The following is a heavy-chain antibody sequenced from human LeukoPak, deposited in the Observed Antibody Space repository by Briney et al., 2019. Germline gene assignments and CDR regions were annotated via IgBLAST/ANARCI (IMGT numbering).Heavy chain of an antibody. Sequence: PGGSLRLSCAASGFTFSSYEMNWVRQAPGKGLEWVSSISSSSSYIYYADSVKGRFTISRDNAKNSLYLQMDSLRAEDTAVYYCARDSKGYSGYDLGGGYDYWGQGTLVTVSS. CDR1: GFTFSSYE. D-gene: IGHD5-12*01. V-gene: IGHV3-21*01. CDR2: ISSSSSYI. J-gene: IGHJ4*02. CDR3: ARDSKGYSGYDLGGGYDY.